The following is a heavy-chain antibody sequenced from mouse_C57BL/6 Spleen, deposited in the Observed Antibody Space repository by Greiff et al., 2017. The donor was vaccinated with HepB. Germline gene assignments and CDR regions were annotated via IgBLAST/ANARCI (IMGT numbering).Heavy chain of an antibody. Sequence: VKLQQPGAELVKPGASVKLSCKASGYTFTSYWMHWVKQRPGQGLEWIGMIHPNSGSTNYNEKFKSKATLTVDKSSSTAYMQLSSLTSEDSAVYYCARYDGYPYAMDYWGQGTSVTVSS. CDR3: ARYDGYPYAMDY. CDR2: IHPNSGST. J-gene: IGHJ4*01. D-gene: IGHD2-3*01. V-gene: IGHV1-64*01. CDR1: GYTFTSYW.